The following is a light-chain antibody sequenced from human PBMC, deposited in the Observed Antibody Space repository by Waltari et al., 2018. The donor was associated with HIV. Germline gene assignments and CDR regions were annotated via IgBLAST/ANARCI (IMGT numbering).Light chain of an antibody. CDR3: QSYDSSNHNWV. V-gene: IGLV6-57*03. CDR2: EDH. CDR1: SGSLASNY. J-gene: IGLJ3*02. Sequence: FMLTQPHSVSESPGKTVTISCTRSSGSLASNYVHWYQQRPGSAPTTVMYEDHQRPSGVPGLFSGSIDRSSNSASLTIAGLKTEDEADYYCQSYDSSNHNWVFGGGTKLTVL.